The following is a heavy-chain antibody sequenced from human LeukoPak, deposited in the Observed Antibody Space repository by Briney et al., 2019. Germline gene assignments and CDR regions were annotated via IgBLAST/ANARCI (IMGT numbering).Heavy chain of an antibody. CDR1: GFTVSSNY. D-gene: IGHD6-13*01. V-gene: IGHV3-66*01. CDR3: ARDRTGQQLISRKDYYMDV. CDR2: IYSGGST. J-gene: IGHJ6*03. Sequence: GGSLRLSCAASGFTVSSNYMSWVRQAPGKGLEWVSVIYSGGSTYYADSVKGRFTISRDNSKNTLYLQMKSLRAEDTAVYYCARDRTGQQLISRKDYYMDVWGKGTTVTISS.